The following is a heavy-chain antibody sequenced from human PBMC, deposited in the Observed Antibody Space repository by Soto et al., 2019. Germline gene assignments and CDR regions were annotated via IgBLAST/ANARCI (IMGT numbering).Heavy chain of an antibody. CDR1: GGSISSYY. Sequence: SKTLSLTCTVSGGSISSYYWSWIRQPPGKGLEWIGYIYYSGSTNYNPSLKSRVTISVDTSKNQFSLKLSSVTAADTAVYYCATGWDNYYFDYWGQGTLVTVSS. CDR3: ATGWDNYYFDY. D-gene: IGHD1-1*01. V-gene: IGHV4-59*01. CDR2: IYYSGST. J-gene: IGHJ4*02.